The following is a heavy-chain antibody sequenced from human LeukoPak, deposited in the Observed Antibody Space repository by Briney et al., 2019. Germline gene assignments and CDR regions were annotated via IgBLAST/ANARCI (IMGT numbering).Heavy chain of an antibody. CDR2: IYYSGST. V-gene: IGHV4-38-2*01. D-gene: IGHD4-17*01. CDR3: ARRDYGDYFRVLYYFDY. Sequence: SETLSLTCAVSGYSITSGYYWGWIRQPPGKGLEWIGSIYYSGSTYYNPSLKSRVTISVDTSKNQFSLKLSSVTAADTAVYYCARRDYGDYFRVLYYFDYWGQGTLVTVSS. J-gene: IGHJ4*02. CDR1: GYSITSGYY.